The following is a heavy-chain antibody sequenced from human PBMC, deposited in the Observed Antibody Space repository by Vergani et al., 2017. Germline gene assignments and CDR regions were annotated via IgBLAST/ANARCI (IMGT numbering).Heavy chain of an antibody. Sequence: QVQLQESGPGLVKPSQTLSLTCTVSGGSISSGSYYWSWIRQPAGKGLEWIGRIYTSGSTNYNPSLKSRVTRSVDTSKNQFSLKLSSVTAADTAVYYCARENNWNYATAYYYMDVWGKGTTVTVSS. CDR1: GGSISSGSYY. V-gene: IGHV4-61*02. CDR2: IYTSGST. J-gene: IGHJ6*03. D-gene: IGHD1-7*01. CDR3: ARENNWNYATAYYYMDV.